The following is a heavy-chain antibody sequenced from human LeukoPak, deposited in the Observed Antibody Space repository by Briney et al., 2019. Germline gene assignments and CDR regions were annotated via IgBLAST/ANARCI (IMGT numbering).Heavy chain of an antibody. CDR3: ARQADYYDFWSGFQLKYGMDV. V-gene: IGHV5-51*01. D-gene: IGHD3-3*01. Sequence: GESLKISCKGSGYSFTSYWIGWVRQMPGKCLEWMGIIYPGDSDTRYSPSFQGQVTISADKSISTAYLQWSSLKASDTAMYYCARQADYYDFWSGFQLKYGMDVWGQGTTVTVSS. J-gene: IGHJ6*02. CDR2: IYPGDSDT. CDR1: GYSFTSYW.